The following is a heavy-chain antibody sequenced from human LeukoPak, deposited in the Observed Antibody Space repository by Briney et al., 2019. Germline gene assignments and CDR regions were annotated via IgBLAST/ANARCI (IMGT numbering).Heavy chain of an antibody. Sequence: SETLSPTCTVSGGSISSGGYYWSWIRQHPGKGLEWIGYIYYSGSTYYNPSLKSRVTISVDTSKNQFSLKLSSVTAADTAVYYCARGDRRDGYNFNYWGQGTLVTVSS. J-gene: IGHJ4*02. D-gene: IGHD5-24*01. CDR1: GGSISSGGYY. CDR3: ARGDRRDGYNFNY. CDR2: IYYSGST. V-gene: IGHV4-31*03.